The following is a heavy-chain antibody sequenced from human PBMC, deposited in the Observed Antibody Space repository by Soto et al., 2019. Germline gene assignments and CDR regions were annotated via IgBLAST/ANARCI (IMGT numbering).Heavy chain of an antibody. CDR1: GFTFSSYA. V-gene: IGHV3-30-3*01. J-gene: IGHJ4*02. Sequence: QVQLEESGGGVVQPGRSLRLSCKGSGFTFSSYAIQWVRQAPGKGLEWVAAISDDGTNKHTADSVKGGFTISRDNSRNTVYLQVNSLRGEDTAVYYCVRRITTTVTAMGYWGQGTPVTVSS. D-gene: IGHD4-17*01. CDR2: ISDDGTNK. CDR3: VRRITTTVTAMGY.